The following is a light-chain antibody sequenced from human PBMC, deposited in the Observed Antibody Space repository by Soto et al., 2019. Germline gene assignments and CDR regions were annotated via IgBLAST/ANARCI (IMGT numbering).Light chain of an antibody. Sequence: EIVLTQSPGTLSLSPGERATLSCRASQSVSSSYLAWYQQKPGQAPRLLIYGASSRATGIPDRFSGSGSGTDFTLTISRLEPEDFEVYYCQQYGSSTQVTFGQGTRLEIK. J-gene: IGKJ5*01. V-gene: IGKV3-20*01. CDR2: GAS. CDR3: QQYGSSTQVT. CDR1: QSVSSSY.